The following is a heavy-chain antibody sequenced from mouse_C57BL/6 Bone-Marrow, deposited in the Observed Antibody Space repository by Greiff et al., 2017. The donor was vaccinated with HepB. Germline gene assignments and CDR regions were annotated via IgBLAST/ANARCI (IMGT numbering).Heavy chain of an antibody. Sequence: QVHVKQPGAELVKPGASVKVSCKASGYTFTSYWMHWVKQRPGQGLEWIGRIHPSDSDTNYNQKFKGKATLTVDKSSSTAYMQLSSLTSEDSAVYYCATYYSNYGFAYWGQGTLVTVSA. CDR1: GYTFTSYW. V-gene: IGHV1-74*01. J-gene: IGHJ3*01. CDR2: IHPSDSDT. CDR3: ATYYSNYGFAY. D-gene: IGHD2-5*01.